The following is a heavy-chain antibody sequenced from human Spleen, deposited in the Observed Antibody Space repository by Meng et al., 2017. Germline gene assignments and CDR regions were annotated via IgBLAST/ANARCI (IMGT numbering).Heavy chain of an antibody. V-gene: IGHV1-18*01. CDR1: DYTFPGYG. Sequence: HVQLVQSGAERKTPGASLKVSCKASDYTFPGYGVRWVRQAPGQGLEWRAWLCAHDGDTSFGPKFQGRVTVTADRPTATAYMELRSLRSDDSALYYCVKHSSDWSLDSWGQGTLVTVSS. J-gene: IGHJ4*02. D-gene: IGHD6-19*01. CDR2: LCAHDGDT. CDR3: VKHSSDWSLDS.